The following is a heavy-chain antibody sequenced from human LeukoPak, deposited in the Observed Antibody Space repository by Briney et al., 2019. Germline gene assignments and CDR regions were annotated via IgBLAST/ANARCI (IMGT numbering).Heavy chain of an antibody. CDR2: INPSGGST. D-gene: IGHD6-25*01. CDR1: GYTFTSYY. V-gene: IGHV1-46*01. J-gene: IGHJ4*02. Sequence: ASVKVSCKTFGYTFTSYYMHWVRQAPGQGLEWMGIINPSGGSTSYAQKFQGRVTMTRDMSTSTVYMELSSLRSEDTTVYYCARSYFSSVFDYWGQGTLVTVSS. CDR3: ARSYFSSVFDY.